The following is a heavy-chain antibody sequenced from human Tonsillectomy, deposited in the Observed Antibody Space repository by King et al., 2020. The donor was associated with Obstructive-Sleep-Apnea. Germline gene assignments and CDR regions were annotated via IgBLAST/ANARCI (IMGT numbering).Heavy chain of an antibody. CDR2: IYNTGST. CDR3: ARVWSTVVTNDAFDI. J-gene: IGHJ3*02. Sequence: VQLQESGPGLVKPSETLSLNCTVSGGSISSYSWTWIRQPPGKGLEWIGYIYNTGSTNYNPSLKSRVTISIDTSKNQFSLKLSSVTAADTAVYYCARVWSTVVTNDAFDIWGQGTMVTVSS. V-gene: IGHV4-59*01. D-gene: IGHD4-23*01. CDR1: GGSISSYS.